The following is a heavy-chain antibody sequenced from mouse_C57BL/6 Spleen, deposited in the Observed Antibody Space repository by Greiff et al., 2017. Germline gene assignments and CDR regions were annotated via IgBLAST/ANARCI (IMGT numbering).Heavy chain of an antibody. D-gene: IGHD2-4*01. J-gene: IGHJ1*03. CDR2: IYVRVGST. Sequence: LQESGPELVKLGASVKLSCKASGYTFTSYDINWVKQGPGQGLEWFGWIYVRVGSTKYTEKFKGKAKLTVDTSSSTAYMELHSLTSEDSAVYFCARRDDDYGDFDVWGTGTTVTVSS. CDR1: GYTFTSYD. CDR3: ARRDDDYGDFDV. V-gene: IGHV1-85*01.